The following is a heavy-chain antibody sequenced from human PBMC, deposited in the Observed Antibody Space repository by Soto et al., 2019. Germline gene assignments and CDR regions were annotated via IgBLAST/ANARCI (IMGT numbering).Heavy chain of an antibody. CDR3: ARPTYYYDSSGPPAY. CDR2: IYYSGST. CDR1: GGSISSSSYY. J-gene: IGHJ4*02. Sequence: SETLSLTCTVSGGSISSSSYYWGWIRQPPGKGLEWIGSIYYSGSTYYNPSLKSRVTISVDTSKNQFSMKLSSVTAEDTAVYYCARPTYYYDSSGPPAYWGQVTLVTVSS. V-gene: IGHV4-39*01. D-gene: IGHD3-22*01.